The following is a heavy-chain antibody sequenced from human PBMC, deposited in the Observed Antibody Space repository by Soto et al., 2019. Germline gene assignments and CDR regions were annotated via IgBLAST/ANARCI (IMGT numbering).Heavy chain of an antibody. CDR3: ARAEHNNYDFWSGYPEPDY. CDR1: GLTFSSYA. V-gene: IGHV3-30-3*01. Sequence: PGGSLRLSCAASGLTFSSYAMHWVRQAPGKRLEWVAVISYDGSNKYYADSVKGRFTISRDNSKNTLYLQMNSLRAEDTAVYYCARAEHNNYDFWSGYPEPDYWGQGTLVTVSS. J-gene: IGHJ4*02. CDR2: ISYDGSNK. D-gene: IGHD3-3*01.